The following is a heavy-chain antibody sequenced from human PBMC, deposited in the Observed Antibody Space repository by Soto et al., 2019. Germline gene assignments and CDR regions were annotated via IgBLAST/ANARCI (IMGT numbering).Heavy chain of an antibody. CDR3: ARGATDVVNKGVDV. V-gene: IGHV5-10-1*01. Sequence: PGDALNISCEFAGYTFTSDYSSVGRELPGKGLEWMGRIDPSDSYTTYNPSFRGHVTISADKSIRTAYLQWSSLEASESGMYYCARGATDVVNKGVDVWGQGTTVTVSS. CDR1: GYTFTSDY. CDR2: IDPSDSYT. D-gene: IGHD3-16*02. J-gene: IGHJ6*02.